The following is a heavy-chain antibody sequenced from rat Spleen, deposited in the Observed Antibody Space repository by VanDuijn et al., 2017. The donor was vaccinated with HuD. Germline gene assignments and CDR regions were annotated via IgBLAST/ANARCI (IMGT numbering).Heavy chain of an antibody. Sequence: QVQLKESGPGLVQPSQTLSLTCTVSGFSLTSHGVRWFRQPPGKGLEWIGEIWSGGCTHYNPALKTRLSISRDTSKSQVFLKMNSLQTEDTAMYFCASPPPFYYWGQGVMVTVSS. CDR2: IWSGGCT. CDR1: GFSLTSHG. D-gene: IGHD3-1*01. V-gene: IGHV2-16*01. J-gene: IGHJ2*01. CDR3: ASPPPFYY.